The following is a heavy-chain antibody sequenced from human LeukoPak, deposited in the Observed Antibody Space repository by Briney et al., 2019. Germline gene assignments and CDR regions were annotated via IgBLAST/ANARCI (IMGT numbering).Heavy chain of an antibody. CDR1: GYTFTSYG. Sequence: ASVKVSCKASGYTFTSYGISWVRQAPGQGLEWMGWISAYNGNTNYAQKLQGRVTMTTDTSTSTAYMELRSLRSDDTAVYYCASLIRGREYSNSEVDYWGQGTLVTVPS. CDR3: ASLIRGREYSNSEVDY. J-gene: IGHJ4*02. V-gene: IGHV1-18*01. D-gene: IGHD6-6*01. CDR2: ISAYNGNT.